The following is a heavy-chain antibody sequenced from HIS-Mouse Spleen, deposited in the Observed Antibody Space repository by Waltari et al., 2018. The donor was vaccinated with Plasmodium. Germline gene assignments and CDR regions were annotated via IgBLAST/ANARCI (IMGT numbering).Heavy chain of an antibody. CDR3: ARVGALQLVFDY. V-gene: IGHV1-2*02. J-gene: IGHJ4*02. CDR2: INPNRVGT. D-gene: IGHD6-13*01. CDR1: GYTFTGYY. Sequence: QVQLVQSGAEVKKPGASVKVSCKASGYTFTGYYMHWVRQAPGQGLEWMGLINPNRVGTNNAQKFQGRVTMTRETSISTAYMELSRLRSYDTAVYYCARVGALQLVFDYWGQGTLVTVSS.